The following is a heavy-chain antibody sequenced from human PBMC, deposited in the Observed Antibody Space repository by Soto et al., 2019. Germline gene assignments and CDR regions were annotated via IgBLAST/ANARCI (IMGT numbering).Heavy chain of an antibody. CDR1: GFTFSRYW. V-gene: IGHV3-7*01. CDR3: AGGVGWCSDL. Sequence: EVQLVESGGGLVQPGGSLRLSCEASGFTFSRYWMNWVRQAPGRGLEWVANIKQDGSDKNYLDSVRGRLTISRDNAKNTLYLQMDSLRAEDTAVYYCAGGVGWCSDLWGRGTLVTVAS. J-gene: IGHJ2*01. CDR2: IKQDGSDK.